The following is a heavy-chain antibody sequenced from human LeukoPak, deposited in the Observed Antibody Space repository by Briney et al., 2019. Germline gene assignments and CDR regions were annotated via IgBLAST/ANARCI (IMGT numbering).Heavy chain of an antibody. V-gene: IGHV4-59*01. CDR3: ARTVIAAAVRNGYYGMDV. CDR1: GGSISSYY. D-gene: IGHD6-13*01. CDR2: IYYSGST. Sequence: SETLSLTCTVSGGSISSYYWSWIRQPPGQGLEWIGYIYYSGSTNYNPSLKSRVTISVGTSKNQFSLKLSSVTAADTAVYYCARTVIAAAVRNGYYGMDVWGQGTTVTVSS. J-gene: IGHJ6*02.